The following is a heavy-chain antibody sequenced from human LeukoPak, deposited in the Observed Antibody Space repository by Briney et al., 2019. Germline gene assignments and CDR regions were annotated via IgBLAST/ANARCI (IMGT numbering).Heavy chain of an antibody. CDR3: ARGPITTRSHFDY. J-gene: IGHJ4*02. V-gene: IGHV1-8*01. CDR1: GYTFTSYD. Sequence: GASVKVSCKASGYTFTSYDINWVRQATRQGLEWMGWMNPNSGNTGYAQKFQGRVTMTRNTSISTAYMELSSLRSEDTAVYYCARGPITTRSHFDYWGQGTLVTVSS. CDR2: MNPNSGNT. D-gene: IGHD3-22*01.